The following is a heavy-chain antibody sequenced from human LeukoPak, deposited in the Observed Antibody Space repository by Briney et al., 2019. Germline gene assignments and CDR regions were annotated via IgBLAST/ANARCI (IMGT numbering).Heavy chain of an antibody. J-gene: IGHJ4*02. CDR3: ARAGRIITSGIDY. D-gene: IGHD3-10*01. CDR1: GYSISRGYY. V-gene: IGHV4-38-2*01. Sequence: PSETLSLTCGVSGYSISRGYYWAWIRQPPGKGLEWIGTIYHTGSTYYNPSLERRVAISVDTSKNEFSLNLSSVTAADTAVYYCARAGRIITSGIDYWGQGALVTVSS. CDR2: IYHTGST.